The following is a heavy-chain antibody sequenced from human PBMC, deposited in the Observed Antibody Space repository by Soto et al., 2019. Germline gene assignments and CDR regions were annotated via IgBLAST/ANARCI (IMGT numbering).Heavy chain of an antibody. Sequence: ASVKVSCKASGYTFTSYGISWVRQAPGQGLEWMGWISAYNGNTNYAQKLQGRVTMTTDTSTSTAYMELRSLRSDDTAVYYCATVYFWAALEGRCCSGLFCDYWGQGTLVTVSS. V-gene: IGHV1-18*01. CDR1: GYTFTSYG. CDR2: ISAYNGNT. J-gene: IGHJ4*02. D-gene: IGHD2-15*01. CDR3: ATVYFWAALEGRCCSGLFCDY.